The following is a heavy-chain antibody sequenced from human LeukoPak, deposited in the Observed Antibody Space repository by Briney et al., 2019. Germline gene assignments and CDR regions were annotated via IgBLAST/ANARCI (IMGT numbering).Heavy chain of an antibody. V-gene: IGHV3-21*01. Sequence: GGSLRLSCAASGFTFSSFPMTWVRLAPGKGLEWVSSISSSGNSMYYADSVKGRFTISRDNAKNSLYLQMHSLRAEDTAVYYCASVMEVGIWLFDYWGQGTLVTVSS. J-gene: IGHJ4*02. CDR1: GFTFSSFP. D-gene: IGHD3-9*01. CDR3: ASVMEVGIWLFDY. CDR2: ISSSGNSM.